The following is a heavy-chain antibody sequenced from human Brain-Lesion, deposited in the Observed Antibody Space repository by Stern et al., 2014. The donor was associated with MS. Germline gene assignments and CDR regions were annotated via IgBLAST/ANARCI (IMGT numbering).Heavy chain of an antibody. D-gene: IGHD4-17*01. J-gene: IGHJ4*02. CDR1: GGSISSGDYY. V-gene: IGHV4-30-4*01. CDR3: ARVPDYGDAFFDY. CDR2: IHYSGGT. Sequence: VQLVESGPGLVKPSQTLSLTCTVSGGSISSGDYYWSWIRQPPGTGPEWIGYIHYSGGTYFNPFLKSRATISADTSKNQFSLKLNSMTAADTAVYYCARVPDYGDAFFDYWGQGILVTVSS.